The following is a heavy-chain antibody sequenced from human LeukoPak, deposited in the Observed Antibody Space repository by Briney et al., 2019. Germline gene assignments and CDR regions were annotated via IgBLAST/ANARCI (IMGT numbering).Heavy chain of an antibody. Sequence: PGGSLRLSCAASGFTVSSNYMSWVRQAPGKGLEWVSVIYSGGSTYYADSVKGRFTISRDNSKNTLYLQMNSLRAEDTAVYYCARDKVRTQIWAFGIWGQGTMVTVSS. D-gene: IGHD1-14*01. CDR2: IYSGGST. V-gene: IGHV3-66*01. CDR1: GFTVSSNY. J-gene: IGHJ3*02. CDR3: ARDKVRTQIWAFGI.